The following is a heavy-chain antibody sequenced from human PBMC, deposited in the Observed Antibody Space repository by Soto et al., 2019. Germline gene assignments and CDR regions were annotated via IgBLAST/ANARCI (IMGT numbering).Heavy chain of an antibody. CDR3: ARFSVDSYYYYYYGMDV. V-gene: IGHV4-59*01. Sequence: PSETLSLTCTVSGGSISSYYWSWIRQPPGKGLEWIGYIYYSGSTNYNPSLKSRVTISVDTSKNQFSLKLSSVTAADTAVYYCARFSVDSYYYYYYGMDVWGQGTTVTVS. CDR2: IYYSGST. CDR1: GGSISSYY. D-gene: IGHD2-15*01. J-gene: IGHJ6*02.